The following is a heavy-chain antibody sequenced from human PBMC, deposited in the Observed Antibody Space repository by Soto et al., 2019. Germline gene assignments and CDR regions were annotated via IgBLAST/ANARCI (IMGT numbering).Heavy chain of an antibody. J-gene: IGHJ4*02. CDR1: GGSISSGDYS. V-gene: IGHV4-30-2*03. D-gene: IGHD3-22*01. CDR3: ATPLPDSSGNDY. Sequence: SETLSLTCTVSGGSISSGDYSWSWIRQPPGKGLEWIGNIYYSGSTYYNPSLKSRVTISVDTSKNQFSLKLSSVTAADTAVYYCATPLPDSSGNDYWGQGTLVTVSS. CDR2: IYYSGST.